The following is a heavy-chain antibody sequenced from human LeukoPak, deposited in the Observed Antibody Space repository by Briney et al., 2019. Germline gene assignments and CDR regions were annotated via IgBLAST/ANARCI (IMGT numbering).Heavy chain of an antibody. V-gene: IGHV3-33*06. CDR2: IWYDGNDE. D-gene: IGHD4-17*01. CDR3: VKCPDYDDYGYFDS. Sequence: GGSLRLSCAASGFSFSLSGMHWVRQAPGKGLEWVSLIWYDGNDEYYADSVRGRFTVSRDNSKNTLYLQMNSLRAEDTAVYYCVKCPDYDDYGYFDSWGQGTLVTVSS. J-gene: IGHJ4*02. CDR1: GFSFSLSG.